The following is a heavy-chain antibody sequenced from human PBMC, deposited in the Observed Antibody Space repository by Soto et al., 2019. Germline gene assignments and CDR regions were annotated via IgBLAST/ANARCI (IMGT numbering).Heavy chain of an antibody. CDR3: TRDHPYDSSGYYTPDYYYGMDV. Sequence: GGSLRLSCTASGFTFGDYAMSWFRQAPGKGLEWVGFIRSKAYGGTTEYAASVKGRFTISRDDSKSIAYLQMNSLKTEDTAVYYCTRDHPYDSSGYYTPDYYYGMDVWGQGTTVTVSS. CDR2: IRSKAYGGTT. J-gene: IGHJ6*02. D-gene: IGHD3-22*01. V-gene: IGHV3-49*03. CDR1: GFTFGDYA.